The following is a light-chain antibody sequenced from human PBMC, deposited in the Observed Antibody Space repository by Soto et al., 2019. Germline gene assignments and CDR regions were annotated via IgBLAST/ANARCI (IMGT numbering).Light chain of an antibody. J-gene: IGLJ1*01. CDR2: DVT. V-gene: IGLV2-14*03. Sequence: QSALAQPASVSGSPGQSITISCTGTHNDVGHENFVSWYQQHPDKVPKLIIYDVTRRASGVSSRFSASKSGNTAYLAISGLQADDEADYYCCSYRSDIPRFDVFGTGTKLTVL. CDR1: HNDVGHENF. CDR3: CSYRSDIPRFDV.